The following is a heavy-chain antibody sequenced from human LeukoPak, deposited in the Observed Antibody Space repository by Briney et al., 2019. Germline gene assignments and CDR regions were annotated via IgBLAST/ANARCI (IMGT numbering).Heavy chain of an antibody. J-gene: IGHJ4*02. CDR1: GYTFTGYY. D-gene: IGHD6-25*01. CDR3: AREAAGLDY. CDR2: INPNSGAT. Sequence: ASVKVSCKASGYTFTGYYMHWVRQAPGQGLEWMGWINPNSGATNYAQKFQGRVTMTTDTSTSTAYMELRSLRSDDTAVYYCAREAAGLDYWGQGTLVTVSS. V-gene: IGHV1-2*02.